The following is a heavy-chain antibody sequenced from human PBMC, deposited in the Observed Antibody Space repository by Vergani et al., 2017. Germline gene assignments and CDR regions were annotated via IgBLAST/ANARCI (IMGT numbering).Heavy chain of an antibody. D-gene: IGHD3-22*01. J-gene: IGHJ4*02. V-gene: IGHV1-24*01. CDR1: GYSLIKLT. CDR3: SRGTDYYDSCGYYLDY. Sequence: QVQLVQSGSQVRKHRASAQISCQVSGYSLIKLTIHWVRQAPGQVLEGMGGFDPEHGEVTFAHHIQGRVTMTEDRSTDTAYMGLSSLRPEDTALYYCSRGTDYYDSCGYYLDYWGQGTLVTVSS. CDR2: FDPEHGEV.